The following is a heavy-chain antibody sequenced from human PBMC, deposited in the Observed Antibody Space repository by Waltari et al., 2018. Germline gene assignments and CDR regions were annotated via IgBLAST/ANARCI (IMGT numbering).Heavy chain of an antibody. D-gene: IGHD5-12*01. CDR3: AKTGYADTGAFDI. CDR2: ISGSGGST. CDR1: GFTFSSYA. J-gene: IGHJ3*02. Sequence: EVQLVQSGAEVKKPGESLKISCKASGFTFSSYAMSWVRQAPGKGLEWVSAISGSGGSTYYADSVKGRFTISRDNSKNTLYLQMNSLRAEDTAVYYCAKTGYADTGAFDIWGQGTMVTVSS. V-gene: IGHV3-23*04.